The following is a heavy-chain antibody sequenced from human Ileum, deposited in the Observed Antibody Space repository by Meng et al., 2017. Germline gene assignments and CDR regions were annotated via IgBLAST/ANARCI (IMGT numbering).Heavy chain of an antibody. Sequence: QVHVQEAGPGLVEPSGTLSLTCAVSSGSITSDTYWSWVRLPPGKGLEWIGQISHSGSTFYNPSLKSRVTMSVDKSKSQFSLMLTSVTAADTAVYYCARHGGYYQGFWGQGTLVTVSS. CDR3: ARHGGYYQGF. CDR1: SGSITSDTY. J-gene: IGHJ4*02. CDR2: ISHSGST. D-gene: IGHD4-23*01. V-gene: IGHV4-4*02.